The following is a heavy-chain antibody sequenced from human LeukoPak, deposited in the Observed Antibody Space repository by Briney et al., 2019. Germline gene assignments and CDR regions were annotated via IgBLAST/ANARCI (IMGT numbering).Heavy chain of an antibody. Sequence: SETLSLTCAVYGGSFSGYYWSWIRQPPGKGLEWIGEINHSGSTNYNPSLRSRVTISVDTSKNQFSLKLSSVTAADTAVYYCARWRIVVVPAARLTYYYYGMDVWGQGTTVTVSS. D-gene: IGHD2-2*01. J-gene: IGHJ6*02. CDR2: INHSGST. CDR3: ARWRIVVVPAARLTYYYYGMDV. V-gene: IGHV4-34*01. CDR1: GGSFSGYY.